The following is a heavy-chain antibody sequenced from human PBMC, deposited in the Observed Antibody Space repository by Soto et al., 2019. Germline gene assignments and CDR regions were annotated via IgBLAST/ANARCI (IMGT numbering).Heavy chain of an antibody. D-gene: IGHD1-26*01. CDR2: TYYRSKWYN. CDR3: AGVATTGHGMNV. V-gene: IGHV6-1*01. CDR1: GDSVSSNSAV. Sequence: PSQTLSLTCAISGDSVSSNSAVWNWIRQSPSRGVEWLGRTYYRSKWYNDYAVSVKSRITXXXDXXXXXFSXQXXSVXPEDTAVYYCAGVATTGHGMNVWGQGTTVTVSS. J-gene: IGHJ6*02.